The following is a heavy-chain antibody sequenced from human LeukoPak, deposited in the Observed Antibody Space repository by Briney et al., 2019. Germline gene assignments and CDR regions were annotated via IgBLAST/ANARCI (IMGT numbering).Heavy chain of an antibody. CDR2: IYISGST. V-gene: IGHV4-4*07. Sequence: PSETLSLTCTVSGGSISSYYWSWIRQPAGKGLEWIGRIYISGSTNYNPSLKSRVTMSVDTSKNQFSLKLSSVTAADTAVYYCARGKGIYTSNFYMDVWGKGTTVTVSS. CDR3: ARGKGIYTSNFYMDV. D-gene: IGHD2-2*02. CDR1: GGSISSYY. J-gene: IGHJ6*03.